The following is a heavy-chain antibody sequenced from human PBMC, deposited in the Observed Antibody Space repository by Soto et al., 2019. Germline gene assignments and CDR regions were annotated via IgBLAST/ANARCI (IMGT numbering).Heavy chain of an antibody. Sequence: RASVKVSCKASGYTFTNHGISWVRQAPGQGLEWVGWVSGYNDKTKSAQKFKGRVTMTTDTSTSTAYMELRSLRSDDTAVYYCARDFYPVAYFFDYWGQGTLVTVS. J-gene: IGHJ4*02. V-gene: IGHV1-18*04. CDR2: VSGYNDKT. CDR1: GYTFTNHG. D-gene: IGHD2-21*01. CDR3: ARDFYPVAYFFDY.